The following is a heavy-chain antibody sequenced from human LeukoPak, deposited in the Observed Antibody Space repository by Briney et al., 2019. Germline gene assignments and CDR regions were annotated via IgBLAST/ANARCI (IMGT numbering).Heavy chain of an antibody. CDR3: ARDHYYDFWSGYHYFDY. J-gene: IGHJ4*02. V-gene: IGHV3-21*01. D-gene: IGHD3-3*01. Sequence: GGSLRPSCAASGFPFTTYPMGWVRQAPGKGLEWVSSISSSSSYIYYADSVKGRFTIPRDNAKNSLYLQMNSLRAEDTAVYYCARDHYYDFWSGYHYFDYWGQGTLVTVSS. CDR1: GFPFTTYP. CDR2: ISSSSSYI.